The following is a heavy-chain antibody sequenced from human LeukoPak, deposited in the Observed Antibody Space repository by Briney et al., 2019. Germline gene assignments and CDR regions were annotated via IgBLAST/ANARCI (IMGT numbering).Heavy chain of an antibody. V-gene: IGHV3-74*01. CDR1: GFTFSDYW. J-gene: IGHJ4*02. CDR3: ARDDY. CDR2: INPDGSTT. Sequence: GGSLRLSCAAYGFTFSDYWMHWVRQVPGKGLAWVSRINPDGSTTVYADSVKGRFTISRDNAQNTLYLQMNSLGAEDTAVYYCARDDYWGQGTLVTVSS.